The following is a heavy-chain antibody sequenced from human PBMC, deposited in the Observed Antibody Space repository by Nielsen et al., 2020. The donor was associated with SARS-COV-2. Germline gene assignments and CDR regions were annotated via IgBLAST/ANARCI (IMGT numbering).Heavy chain of an antibody. CDR2: IKPDGSEK. J-gene: IGHJ6*02. Sequence: GESLKISCAASGFTFSSLWMSWVRQVPGKGLEWVADIKPDGSEKFYVDSVKGRFTISRDNAKNSMSLQMNSLKTEDTAVYYCTKGPKVTLRTYYGTDVWGQGTTVTVSS. CDR1: GFTFSSLW. CDR3: TKGPKVTLRTYYGTDV. V-gene: IGHV3-7*03. D-gene: IGHD4-17*01.